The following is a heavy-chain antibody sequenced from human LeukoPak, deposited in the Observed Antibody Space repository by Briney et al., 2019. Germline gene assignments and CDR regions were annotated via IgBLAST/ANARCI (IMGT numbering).Heavy chain of an antibody. D-gene: IGHD3-10*01. CDR1: GFTISSYW. V-gene: IGHV3-7*01. Sequence: PGGSLRLSCAASGFTISSYWMSWVRQAPGKGLEWVANIKQDGSEKYNVASVKRRFTISRDNAKQSLYQQMNSMTAEASAVYYCARDAPHAYGSGSNYYYYYMDVWGKGTTVTVSS. CDR3: ARDAPHAYGSGSNYYYYYMDV. J-gene: IGHJ6*03. CDR2: IKQDGSEK.